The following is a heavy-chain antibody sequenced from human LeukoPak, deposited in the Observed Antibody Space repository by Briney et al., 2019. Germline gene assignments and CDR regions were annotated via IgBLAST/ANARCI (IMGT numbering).Heavy chain of an antibody. D-gene: IGHD3-16*01. CDR3: AREGGEGGDYCYGMDV. CDR2: INSDGSST. Sequence: PGGSLRLSCAASGFTFSSHWMHWVRQAPGKGLVWVSRINSDGSSTSYADSVKGRFTISRDNAKNTLYLQMNSLRAEDTAGYYCAREGGEGGDYCYGMDVWGKGTTVTVSS. J-gene: IGHJ6*04. V-gene: IGHV3-74*01. CDR1: GFTFSSHW.